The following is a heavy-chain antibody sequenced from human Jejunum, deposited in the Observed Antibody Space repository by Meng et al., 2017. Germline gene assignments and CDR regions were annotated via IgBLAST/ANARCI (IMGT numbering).Heavy chain of an antibody. Sequence: QGPLQEPGPGLVKPSGTLSLTCTVSGVSTTAPFYWTWIRQAPGKGLEWIGEVWPSGATYYNPSLSSRITISIDTSNNQFSLEVAFLTAADTAVYYCARAIRERYFDSWGQGTLVTVSS. J-gene: IGHJ4*02. D-gene: IGHD1-14*01. CDR2: VWPSGAT. V-gene: IGHV4-4*02. CDR1: GVSTTAPFY. CDR3: ARAIRERYFDS.